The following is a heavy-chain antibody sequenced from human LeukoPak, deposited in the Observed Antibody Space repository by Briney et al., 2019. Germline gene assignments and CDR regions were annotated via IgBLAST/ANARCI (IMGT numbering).Heavy chain of an antibody. Sequence: GGSLRLSCAASGFTFSSYAMSWVRQAPGKGLEWVSAISGSGGSTYYADSVKGRFTISRDNSKNTLYLQMNSLRAEDTAVYYCAKVRRGYYGSGSYYESFDYWGQGTLVTVSS. J-gene: IGHJ4*02. CDR1: GFTFSSYA. CDR2: ISGSGGST. CDR3: AKVRRGYYGSGSYYESFDY. D-gene: IGHD3-10*01. V-gene: IGHV3-23*01.